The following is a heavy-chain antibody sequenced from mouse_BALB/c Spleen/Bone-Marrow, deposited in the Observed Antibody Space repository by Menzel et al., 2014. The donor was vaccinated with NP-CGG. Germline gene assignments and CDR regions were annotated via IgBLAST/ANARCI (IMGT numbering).Heavy chain of an antibody. Sequence: QVQLQQSGAELVRPGTSVKISCKASGYTFXNYWLGWVKQRPGHGLEWIGDIYPGGGYTNYNEKFKGKATLTADTSSSTAYMQLSSLTSEDSAVYFCARGNGPYAMDYWGQGTSVTVSS. J-gene: IGHJ4*01. CDR3: ARGNGPYAMDY. CDR2: IYPGGGYT. D-gene: IGHD1-1*02. CDR1: GYTFXNYW. V-gene: IGHV1-63*02.